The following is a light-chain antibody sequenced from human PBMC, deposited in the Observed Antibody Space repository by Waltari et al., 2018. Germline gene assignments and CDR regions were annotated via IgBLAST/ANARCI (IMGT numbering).Light chain of an antibody. CDR3: MQQLQTPRS. CDR2: MGS. Sequence: DIVMTQSPLSLPVTPGESASFSCRSSQSLLHGNGKNYLDWYVQKPGQSPQLLICMGSNRASGVPDRFSGSGSGTDFTLEISRVEPEDVGIYYCMQQLQTPRSFGPGTKVEIK. J-gene: IGKJ3*01. CDR1: QSLLHGNGKNY. V-gene: IGKV2-28*01.